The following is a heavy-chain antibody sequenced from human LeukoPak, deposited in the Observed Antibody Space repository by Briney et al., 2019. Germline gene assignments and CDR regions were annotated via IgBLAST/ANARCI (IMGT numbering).Heavy chain of an antibody. Sequence: GGSLRLSCAASGFTFSSYWMHWVRQAPGKGLVWVSRINSDGSSTSYADSVKGRFTISRDKAKNTLYLQMNSLRAEDTAVYYCARGTRYYYDSSGYQYWGQGTLVTVSS. CDR3: ARGTRYYYDSSGYQY. CDR2: INSDGSST. J-gene: IGHJ4*02. V-gene: IGHV3-74*01. D-gene: IGHD3-22*01. CDR1: GFTFSSYW.